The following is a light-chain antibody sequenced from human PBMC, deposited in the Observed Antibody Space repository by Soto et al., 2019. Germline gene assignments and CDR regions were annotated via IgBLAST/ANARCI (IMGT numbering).Light chain of an antibody. CDR3: QQYGSSPLFT. CDR2: AAS. J-gene: IGKJ3*01. CDR1: EIVSTSY. V-gene: IGKV3-20*01. Sequence: ENVLTQSPGTLSLSPGERATLSCRASEIVSTSYLAWYQQKPGQAPRLLIYAASSRATGIPDRFSGSGSGIDFSLTISRLEPEDSAVYYCQQYGSSPLFTFGPGTKVDI.